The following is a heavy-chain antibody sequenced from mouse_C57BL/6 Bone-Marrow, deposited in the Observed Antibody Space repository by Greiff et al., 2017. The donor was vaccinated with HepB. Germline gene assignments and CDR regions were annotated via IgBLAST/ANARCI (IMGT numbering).Heavy chain of an antibody. D-gene: IGHD1-1*01. CDR2: INPSSGYT. V-gene: IGHV1-4*01. J-gene: IGHJ3*01. Sequence: QVQLQQSGAELARPGASVKMSCKASGYTFTSYTMHWVKQRPGQGLEWIGYINPSSGYTKYNQKFKDKATLTADKSSSTAYMQLSSLTSEDSAVYYCARGVYYGSSPFAYWGQGTLVTVSA. CDR1: GYTFTSYT. CDR3: ARGVYYGSSPFAY.